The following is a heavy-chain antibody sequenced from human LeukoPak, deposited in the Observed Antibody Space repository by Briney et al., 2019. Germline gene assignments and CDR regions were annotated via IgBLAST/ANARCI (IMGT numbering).Heavy chain of an antibody. V-gene: IGHV1-18*01. CDR1: VATFTIYA. Sequence: VASVTVSFTASVATFTIYAISWVRQAPGQGLEWMGWISAYNGNTNYAQKLQGRVTMTTDTSTSTAYMELRSLRSDDTAVYYCARGGAFDIWGQGTMVTVSS. CDR3: ARGGAFDI. CDR2: ISAYNGNT. J-gene: IGHJ3*02.